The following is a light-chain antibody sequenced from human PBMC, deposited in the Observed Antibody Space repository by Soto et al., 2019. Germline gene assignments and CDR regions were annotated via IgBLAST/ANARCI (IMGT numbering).Light chain of an antibody. V-gene: IGKV3-15*01. CDR2: GAS. CDR3: QQYNTWPPDRT. J-gene: IGKJ1*01. Sequence: EIVMTQSPATLSVSPGERATLSCRASQSVGSNLAWYQLKPGQAPRLLIYGASTRATGIPARFSGSGSGTDFTLTLSRLQSEDFAIYFCQQYNTWPPDRTFGQGPKVEIK. CDR1: QSVGSN.